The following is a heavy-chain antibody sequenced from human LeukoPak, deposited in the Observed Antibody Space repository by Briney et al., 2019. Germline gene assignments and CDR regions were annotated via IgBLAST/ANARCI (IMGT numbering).Heavy chain of an antibody. CDR1: GGSIRSGGYY. V-gene: IGHV4-31*03. Sequence: SETLSLTCTVSGGSIRSGGYYWSWIRQHPGKGLEWIGYIYYSGSTYYNPSLKSRVTISVDTSKNQFSLKLSSVTAADTAVYYCAREITMVSRGERWFDPWGQGTLVTVSS. CDR3: AREITMVSRGERWFDP. D-gene: IGHD3-10*01. CDR2: IYYSGST. J-gene: IGHJ5*02.